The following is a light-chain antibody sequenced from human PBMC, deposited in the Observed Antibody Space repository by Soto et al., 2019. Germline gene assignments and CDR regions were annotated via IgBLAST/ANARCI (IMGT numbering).Light chain of an antibody. J-gene: IGKJ5*01. CDR3: QQYNNWPPYT. CDR1: QSVTSS. V-gene: IGKV3-11*01. Sequence: EIVLTQSPATLSLFPGERATLSCRASQSVTSSLAWYQQKPGQAPRVLIYNTSTRATGIPARFSGSGSGTDFTLTISSLEPEDSAVYYCQQYNNWPPYTFGQGTRLEIK. CDR2: NTS.